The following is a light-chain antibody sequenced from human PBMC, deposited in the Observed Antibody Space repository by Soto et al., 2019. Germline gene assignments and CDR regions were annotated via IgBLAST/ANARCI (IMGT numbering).Light chain of an antibody. CDR3: QQYGRSAIFT. CDR2: GAS. CDR1: QSVSSN. J-gene: IGKJ3*01. V-gene: IGKV3-15*01. Sequence: EIVMTQSPATLSVSPGERATLSCRASQSVSSNLAWYQQKPGQAPRLLIYGASTRATGIPARFSGSGSGTEFTLTISSLQSEDFAVYFCQQYGRSAIFTLGPGTTVEVK.